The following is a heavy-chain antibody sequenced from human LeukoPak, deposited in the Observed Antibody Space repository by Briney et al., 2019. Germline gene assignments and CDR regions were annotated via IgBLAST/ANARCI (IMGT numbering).Heavy chain of an antibody. CDR1: GFTFDDFA. CDR2: ISWNSGSI. CDR3: AKDMSAGIAAAGIDY. J-gene: IGHJ4*02. D-gene: IGHD6-13*01. V-gene: IGHV3-9*01. Sequence: GGSLRLSCAASGFTFDDFAMHWVRQAPGKGLEWVSGISWNSGSIGYADSVKGRFTISRDNAKNSLYPQMNSLRAEDTALYYCAKDMSAGIAAAGIDYWGQGTLVTVSS.